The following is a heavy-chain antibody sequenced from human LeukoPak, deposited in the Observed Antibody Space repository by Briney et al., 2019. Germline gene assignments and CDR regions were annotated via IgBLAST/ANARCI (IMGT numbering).Heavy chain of an antibody. D-gene: IGHD2-2*01. CDR1: GGSISSYY. J-gene: IGHJ4*02. Sequence: SETLSLTCTVSGGSISSYYWGWIRQPPGKGLEWIGSIYYSGSTYYNPSLKSRVTISVDTSKNQFSLKLSSVTAADTAVYYCARLGSLGYCSSTSCRACYWGQGTLVTVSS. CDR3: ARLGSLGYCSSTSCRACY. CDR2: IYYSGST. V-gene: IGHV4-39*01.